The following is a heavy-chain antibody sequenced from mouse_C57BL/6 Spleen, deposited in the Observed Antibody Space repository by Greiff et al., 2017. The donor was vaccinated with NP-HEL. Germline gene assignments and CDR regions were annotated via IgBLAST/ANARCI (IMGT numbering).Heavy chain of an antibody. J-gene: IGHJ1*03. CDR1: GYTFTDYN. CDR3: AREIDDYDDWYFDV. V-gene: IGHV1-18*01. D-gene: IGHD2-4*01. Sequence: EVKLQESGPELVKPGASVKIPCKASGYTFTDYNMDWVKQSHGKSLEWIGDINPNNGGTIYNQKFKGKATLTVDKSSSTAYMELRSMTSEDTAVYYCAREIDDYDDWYFDVWGTGTTVTVSS. CDR2: INPNNGGT.